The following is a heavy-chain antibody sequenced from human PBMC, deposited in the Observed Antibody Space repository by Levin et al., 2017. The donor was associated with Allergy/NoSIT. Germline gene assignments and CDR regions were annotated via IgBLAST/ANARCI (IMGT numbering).Heavy chain of an antibody. CDR1: GGSISSYY. V-gene: IGHV4-59*01. Sequence: SETLSLTCTVSGGSISSYYWSWIRQPPGKGLEWIGYIYYSGSTNYNPSLKSRVTISVDTSKNQFSLKLSSVTAADTAVYYCARDHFGYSGYGGLDYWGQGTLVTVSS. CDR2: IYYSGST. CDR3: ARDHFGYSGYGGLDY. J-gene: IGHJ4*02. D-gene: IGHD5-12*01.